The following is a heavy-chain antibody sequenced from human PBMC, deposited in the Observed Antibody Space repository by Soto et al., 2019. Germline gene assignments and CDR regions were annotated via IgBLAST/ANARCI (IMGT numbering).Heavy chain of an antibody. J-gene: IGHJ4*02. Sequence: SETLSLTCAVSGGSISGSYYYWGWLRQSPGKGPEWIGYISDSGSTNYHPSLRSRVTISVDTSKNQFSLKLRSVTAADTAVYYCARTVSGYYFDHWGQGSLVTVSS. D-gene: IGHD3-22*01. CDR3: ARTVSGYYFDH. CDR2: ISDSGST. CDR1: GGSISGSYYY. V-gene: IGHV4-61*05.